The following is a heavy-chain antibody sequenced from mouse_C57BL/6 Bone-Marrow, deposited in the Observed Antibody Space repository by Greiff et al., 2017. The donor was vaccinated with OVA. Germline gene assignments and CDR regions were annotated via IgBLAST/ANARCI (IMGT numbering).Heavy chain of an antibody. J-gene: IGHJ2*01. CDR1: GYTFTSYW. V-gene: IGHV1-50*01. CDR2: IDPSDSYT. CDR3: ASYYPFDY. D-gene: IGHD1-1*01. Sequence: QVQLKQPGAELVKPGASVKLSCKASGYTFTSYWMQWVKQRPGQGLEWIGEIDPSDSYTHYTQKFTGKATVTVDTSSSTAYMQLSSLTSEDSAVYYCASYYPFDYWGQGTTLTVSS.